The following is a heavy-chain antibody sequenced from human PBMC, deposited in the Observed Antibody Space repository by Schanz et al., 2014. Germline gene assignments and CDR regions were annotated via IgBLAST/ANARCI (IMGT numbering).Heavy chain of an antibody. V-gene: IGHV3-30*04. CDR1: GFTFNGHA. J-gene: IGHJ4*02. CDR3: ASFGEFLYFDY. D-gene: IGHD3-10*01. Sequence: QVQLVESGGGVVQPGGSLRLSCESSGFTFNGHAMHWVRQAPGKGLEWVAVTSYDGSQKYYTDSVKGRFTVSRDNSKNTLYLQMNSLRAEDTAVYYCASFGEFLYFDYWGQGTLVTVSS. CDR2: TSYDGSQK.